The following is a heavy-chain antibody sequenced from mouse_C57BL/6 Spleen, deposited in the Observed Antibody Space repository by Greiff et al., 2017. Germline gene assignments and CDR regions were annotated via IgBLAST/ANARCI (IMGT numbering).Heavy chain of an antibody. V-gene: IGHV1-22*01. CDR3: ARLLGRDYYAMDY. D-gene: IGHD4-1*01. Sequence: VQLKESGPELVKPGASVKMSCKASGYTFTDYNMHWVKQSHGKSLEWIGYINPNNGGTSYNQKFKGKATLTVNKSSSTAYMELRSLTSEDSAVYYCARLLGRDYYAMDYWGQGTSVTVSS. CDR1: GYTFTDYN. J-gene: IGHJ4*01. CDR2: INPNNGGT.